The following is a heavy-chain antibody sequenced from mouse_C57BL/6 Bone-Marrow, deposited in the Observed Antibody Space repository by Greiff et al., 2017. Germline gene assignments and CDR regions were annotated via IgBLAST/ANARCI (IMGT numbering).Heavy chain of an antibody. V-gene: IGHV1-82*01. CDR3: ARRITTVVAHWYFDV. J-gene: IGHJ1*03. CDR1: GYAFSSSW. D-gene: IGHD1-1*01. CDR2: IYPGDGDT. Sequence: QVQLQQSGPELVKPGASVKISCKASGYAFSSSWMNWVKQRPGKGLEWIGRIYPGDGDTNYNGKFKGKATLTADKSSSTAYMQLSSLTSEDSAVYCCARRITTVVAHWYFDVWGTGTTVTVSS.